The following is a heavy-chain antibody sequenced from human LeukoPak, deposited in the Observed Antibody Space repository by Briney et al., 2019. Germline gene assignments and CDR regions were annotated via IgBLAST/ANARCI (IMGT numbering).Heavy chain of an antibody. CDR2: INSDESST. CDR3: ARASGYYDSSGYYNGMDV. CDR1: GFTLSTYW. V-gene: IGHV3-74*01. D-gene: IGHD3-22*01. J-gene: IGHJ6*02. Sequence: PGGSLRLSCAASGFTLSTYWMHWVRQVPGKGLVWVSRINSDESSTSYADSVTGRFTISRGNARNTLYLQMNSLRAEDTAVYYCARASGYYDSSGYYNGMDVWGQGTTVTVSS.